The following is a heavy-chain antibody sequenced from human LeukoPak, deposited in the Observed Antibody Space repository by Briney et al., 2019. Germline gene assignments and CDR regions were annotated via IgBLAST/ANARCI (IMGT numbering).Heavy chain of an antibody. J-gene: IGHJ2*01. CDR3: ARDYSSSRWYFDL. V-gene: IGHV4-59*11. CDR1: GGSISSHY. D-gene: IGHD6-6*01. CDR2: IYYSGST. Sequence: SETLSLTCTVSGGSISSHYWSWIRQPPGKGLEWIGYIYYSGSTNFNPSLKSRVTISVDTSKNQFSLKLSSVTAADTAVYYCARDYSSSRWYFDLWGRGTLVTVSS.